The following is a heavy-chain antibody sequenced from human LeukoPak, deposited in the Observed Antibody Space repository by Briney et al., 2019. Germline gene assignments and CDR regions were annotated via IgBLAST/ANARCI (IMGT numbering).Heavy chain of an antibody. D-gene: IGHD6-19*01. Sequence: SETLSLTCTVSGGSISSYYWSWIRQPPGQGLEWIGYIYYSGSTNYNPSLKSRVTISVDTSKNQFSLKLSSVTAADTAVYYCASLAVATPYYYYGMDVWGQGTTVTVSS. CDR1: GGSISSYY. CDR3: ASLAVATPYYYYGMDV. V-gene: IGHV4-59*01. J-gene: IGHJ6*02. CDR2: IYYSGST.